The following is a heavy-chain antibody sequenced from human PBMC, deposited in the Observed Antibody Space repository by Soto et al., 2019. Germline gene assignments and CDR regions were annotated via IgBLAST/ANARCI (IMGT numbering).Heavy chain of an antibody. D-gene: IGHD6-13*01. CDR1: GDSISSRSYY. V-gene: IGHV4-39*07. J-gene: IGHJ4*02. Sequence: SETLSLTCTVTGDSISSRSYYWGWIRQPPGKGLEWIGSIYYTGTTTYNPSLESRVTMSVDTSKNQFSLKLTSVDAAHTAVYYCAKYRRTEAEGFTLDYWGRGTLVTVSS. CDR2: IYYTGTT. CDR3: AKYRRTEAEGFTLDY.